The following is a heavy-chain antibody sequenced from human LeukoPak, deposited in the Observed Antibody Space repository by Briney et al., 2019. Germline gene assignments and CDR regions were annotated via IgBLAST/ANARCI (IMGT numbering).Heavy chain of an antibody. Sequence: GGSLRLSCAASGFTFSSYAMTWVRQAPGKGLEWVSAISGSASSTYYADSVKGRFTISRDKSKNTLYLQMNSLRAEDTAVYYCAEDQSGYDTWGQGTLVTVSS. CDR1: GFTFSSYA. CDR3: AEDQSGYDT. CDR2: ISGSASST. V-gene: IGHV3-23*01. J-gene: IGHJ5*02. D-gene: IGHD5-12*01.